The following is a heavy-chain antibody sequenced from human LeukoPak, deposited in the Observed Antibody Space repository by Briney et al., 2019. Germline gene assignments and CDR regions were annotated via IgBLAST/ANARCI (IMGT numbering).Heavy chain of an antibody. V-gene: IGHV3-9*01. CDR1: GFTFHQYA. CDR3: AKDKAPLYSGYDWDLDF. D-gene: IGHD5-12*01. Sequence: GGTLRLSCAASGFTFHQYAIHWVRQVPGKGLEWVSGISWNSGSIGYADSVRGRFTISRDNAKNSVYLQMNSLRAEDTALYYCAKDKAPLYSGYDWDLDFWGQGTLVIVSS. J-gene: IGHJ4*02. CDR2: ISWNSGSI.